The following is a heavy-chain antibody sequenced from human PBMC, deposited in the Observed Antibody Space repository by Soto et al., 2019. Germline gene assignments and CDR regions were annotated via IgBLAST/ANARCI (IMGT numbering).Heavy chain of an antibody. Sequence: GGSPRLSCAASGFSFNNHGMHWVRQAPGKGLEWVSFIWFDGINKHSADSVKGRFTISRDNSKSTLYLQMNDLRAEDTAVYYCARVTLGYNSGTYYNYYAMDVWGQGTTVTVSS. CDR1: GFSFNNHG. J-gene: IGHJ6*02. CDR2: IWFDGINK. D-gene: IGHD3-10*01. V-gene: IGHV3-33*01. CDR3: ARVTLGYNSGTYYNYYAMDV.